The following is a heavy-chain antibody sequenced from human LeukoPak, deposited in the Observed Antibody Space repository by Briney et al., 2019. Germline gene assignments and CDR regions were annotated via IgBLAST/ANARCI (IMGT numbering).Heavy chain of an antibody. D-gene: IGHD3-22*01. CDR3: ARAHTYDYDSSGLH. V-gene: IGHV3-48*03. CDR2: ISSSGSTI. Sequence: PGGSLRPSCAASGFTFSSYEMNWVRQAPGKGLEWVSYISSSGSTIYYADSVKGRFTISRDNAKNSLYLQMNSLRAEDTAVYYCARAHTYDYDSSGLHWGQGTLVTVSS. CDR1: GFTFSSYE. J-gene: IGHJ4*02.